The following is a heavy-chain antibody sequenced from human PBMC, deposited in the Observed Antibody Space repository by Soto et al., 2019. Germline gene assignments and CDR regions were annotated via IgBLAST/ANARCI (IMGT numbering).Heavy chain of an antibody. V-gene: IGHV1-18*01. CDR2: ISAYNGNT. Sequence: ASVKVSCKASGYTFTSYGISWVRQAPGQGLEWMGWISAYNGNTNYAQKLQGRVTMTTDTSTSTAYMELRSLRSDDTAVYYCARDKTSATIGVTLYWGQGTLVTVSS. CDR3: ARDKTSATIGVTLY. J-gene: IGHJ4*02. D-gene: IGHD5-12*01. CDR1: GYTFTSYG.